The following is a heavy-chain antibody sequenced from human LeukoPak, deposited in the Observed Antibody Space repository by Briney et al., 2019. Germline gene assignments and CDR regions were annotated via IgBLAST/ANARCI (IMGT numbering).Heavy chain of an antibody. Sequence: SDTLSLTCTVSGGSISSGSYYWGWIRHPPGKGLEWIASMYYSGTTFYSPSLKSRVTISVDTSKNQLSLKLGSVTAADTAVYYCARHPPRDGSAFDYWGQGTLVTVSS. CDR1: GGSISSGSYY. J-gene: IGHJ4*02. CDR2: MYYSGTT. CDR3: ARHPPRDGSAFDY. V-gene: IGHV4-39*01.